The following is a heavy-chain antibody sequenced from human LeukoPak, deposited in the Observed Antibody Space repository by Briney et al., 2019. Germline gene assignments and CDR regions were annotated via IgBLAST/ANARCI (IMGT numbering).Heavy chain of an antibody. CDR2: IWFDGSNI. D-gene: IGHD6-19*01. J-gene: IGHJ4*02. V-gene: IGHV3-33*08. Sequence: GRSLRLSCAASGFTFSSYAMHWVRQAPGKGLEWVTSIWFDGSNIHYADSVKGRVTISRDNSKSALYLQMNSLRAEDTAIYYCARDSLPMAVTGPFDHWGQGALVTVSS. CDR1: GFTFSSYA. CDR3: ARDSLPMAVTGPFDH.